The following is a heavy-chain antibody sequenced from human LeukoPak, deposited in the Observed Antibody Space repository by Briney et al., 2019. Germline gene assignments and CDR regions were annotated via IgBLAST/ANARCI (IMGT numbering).Heavy chain of an antibody. J-gene: IGHJ4*02. CDR3: AKTGVYGGQNPPG. CDR1: GGSFSGYY. Sequence: SETLSLTCAVYGGSFSGYYWSWIRQPPGKGLEWIGEINQSGSTNYNPSLKSRVTISRDTSKNQFSLKVNSVTAADTAVYYCAKTGVYGGQNPPGWGQGTLVTVSS. V-gene: IGHV4-34*01. D-gene: IGHD4-23*01. CDR2: INQSGST.